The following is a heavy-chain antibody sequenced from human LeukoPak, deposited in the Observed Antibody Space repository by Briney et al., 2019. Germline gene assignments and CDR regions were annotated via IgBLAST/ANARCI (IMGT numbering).Heavy chain of an antibody. CDR3: ARGVGYSYGNFDY. J-gene: IGHJ4*02. V-gene: IGHV4-34*01. CDR1: GGSCSGYY. CDR2: INHSGST. Sequence: SETLSLTCAVYGGSCSGYYWSWIRQPPGKGLEWIGEINHSGSTNYNPSLKSRVTISVDTSKNQFSLKLSSVTAADTAVYYCARGVGYSYGNFDYWGQGTLVTVSS. D-gene: IGHD5-18*01.